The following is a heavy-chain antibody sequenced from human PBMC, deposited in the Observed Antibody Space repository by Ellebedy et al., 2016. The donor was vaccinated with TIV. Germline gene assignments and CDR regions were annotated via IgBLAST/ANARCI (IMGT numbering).Heavy chain of an antibody. CDR2: ISGSGGST. J-gene: IGHJ4*02. V-gene: IGHV3-23*01. CDR3: ATIVGATL. Sequence: GESLKISXAASAFTFSSYAMSWVRQAPGKGLEWVSAISGSGGSTYYADSVKGRFTISRDNSKNTLYLQMNSLRAEDTAVYYCATIVGATLWGQGTLVTVSS. CDR1: AFTFSSYA. D-gene: IGHD1-26*01.